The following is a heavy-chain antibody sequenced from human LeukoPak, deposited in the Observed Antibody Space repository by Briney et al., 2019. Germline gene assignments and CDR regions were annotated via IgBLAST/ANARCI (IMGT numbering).Heavy chain of an antibody. V-gene: IGHV3-23*01. CDR1: RFTFRSYA. J-gene: IGHJ3*02. CDR3: ANTESYYDSSGYRTDDAFDI. CDR2: ISGSGGST. Sequence: GGSLRLSCAASRFTFRSYAMSWVRQAPGKGLEWVSAISGSGGSTYYADSVKGRFTICRDNSKNTLYLQMNSLRAEDTAVYYCANTESYYDSSGYRTDDAFDIWGQGTMVTVSS. D-gene: IGHD3-22*01.